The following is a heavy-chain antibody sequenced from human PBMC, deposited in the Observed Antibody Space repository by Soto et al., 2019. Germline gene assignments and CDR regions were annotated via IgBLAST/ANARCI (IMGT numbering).Heavy chain of an antibody. CDR3: AREKMGGYGHYYYGMDV. CDR1: GFTFSSYG. D-gene: IGHD3-16*01. J-gene: IGHJ6*02. V-gene: IGHV3-33*01. CDR2: IWYDGSNK. Sequence: GGSLRLSCAASGFTFSSYGMHWVRQAPGKGLEWVAVIWYDGSNKYYADSVKGRFTISRDNSKNTLYLQMNSLRAEDTAVYYCAREKMGGYGHYYYGMDVWGQGTTVTVSS.